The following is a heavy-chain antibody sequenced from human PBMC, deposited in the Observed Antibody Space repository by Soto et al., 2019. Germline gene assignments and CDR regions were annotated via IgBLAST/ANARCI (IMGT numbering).Heavy chain of an antibody. Sequence: EVQLVESGGGLVQPGGSLKLSCAASGFTVSGSAVHWVRQASGKGLEWVGRIRSNTNSYATAYAASVKGRFTISRDDSKNTAYLQMNSLKTEDTAVYYCTSHLWELSFPRDFDIWGQGTMVSVSS. CDR1: GFTVSGSA. V-gene: IGHV3-73*01. CDR3: TSHLWELSFPRDFDI. J-gene: IGHJ3*02. CDR2: IRSNTNSYAT. D-gene: IGHD3-16*02.